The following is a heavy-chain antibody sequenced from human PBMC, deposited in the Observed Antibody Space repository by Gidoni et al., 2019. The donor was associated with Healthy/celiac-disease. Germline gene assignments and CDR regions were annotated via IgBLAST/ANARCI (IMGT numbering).Heavy chain of an antibody. J-gene: IGHJ4*02. Sequence: EVQLVESGGGLVQPGGSLRLSCAASGFTFSSYWMSWVRQAPGKGLEWVANIKQDGSEKYYVDSVKGRFTISRDNAKNSLYLQMSSLRAEDTAVYYCASPAIDYGDYVEVTPGDYWGQGTLVTVSS. D-gene: IGHD4-17*01. CDR2: IKQDGSEK. V-gene: IGHV3-7*01. CDR3: ASPAIDYGDYVEVTPGDY. CDR1: GFTFSSYW.